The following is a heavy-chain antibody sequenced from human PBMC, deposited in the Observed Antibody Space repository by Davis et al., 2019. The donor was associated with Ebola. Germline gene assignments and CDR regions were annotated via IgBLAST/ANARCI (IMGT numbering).Heavy chain of an antibody. V-gene: IGHV1-18*04. J-gene: IGHJ3*02. Sequence: ASVKVSCKASGYTFTSYGISWVRQAPGQGLEWMGWISAYNGNTNYAQKLQGRVTMTTDTSTSTAYMELRSLRSDDTAVYYCAAWRYYYDSSGYFHDAFDIWGQGTMVTVSS. CDR3: AAWRYYYDSSGYFHDAFDI. D-gene: IGHD3-22*01. CDR2: ISAYNGNT. CDR1: GYTFTSYG.